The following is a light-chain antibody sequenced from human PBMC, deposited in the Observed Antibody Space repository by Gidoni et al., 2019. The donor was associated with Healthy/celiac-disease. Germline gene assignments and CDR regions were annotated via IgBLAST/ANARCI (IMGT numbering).Light chain of an antibody. Sequence: SQTTKSPSSLSASVGDRVTITCRASQSISSYLNWYQQKPGKAPKLLIYAASSLQSGVPSRFSGSGSGTDFTLTISSLQPEDFATYYCQQSYSTPRTFXHXTKVEIK. V-gene: IGKV1-39*01. J-gene: IGKJ1*01. CDR1: QSISSY. CDR3: QQSYSTPRT. CDR2: AAS.